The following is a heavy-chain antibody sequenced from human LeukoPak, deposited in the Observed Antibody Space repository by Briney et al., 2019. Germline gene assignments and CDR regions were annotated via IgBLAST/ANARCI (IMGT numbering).Heavy chain of an antibody. V-gene: IGHV4-61*01. J-gene: IGHJ4*02. CDR1: GGSVNSGIYH. CDR2: ISYTGST. Sequence: ASETLSLTCTVSGGSVNSGIYHWSWIRQPPGKGLEWIGYISYTGSTNYNPSVRSRVTISIDTSKNQFSLNLSSMTTADTAVYYCARVTGDYPKYHYDYWGQGTLVTVSS. D-gene: IGHD4-17*01. CDR3: ARVTGDYPKYHYDY.